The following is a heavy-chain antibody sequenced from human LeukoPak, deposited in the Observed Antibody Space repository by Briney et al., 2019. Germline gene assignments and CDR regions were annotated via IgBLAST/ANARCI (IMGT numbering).Heavy chain of an antibody. Sequence: ASVKVSCKASGYRFTGYYMHWVRQAPGQGLEWMGRINPNSGGTNYAQKFQGRVTMTRDTSINTVYMQLSRLRSEDTAVYYCARWEGIWFGDGTDYWGQGTLVTVSS. V-gene: IGHV1-2*06. CDR1: GYRFTGYY. D-gene: IGHD3-10*01. CDR2: INPNSGGT. J-gene: IGHJ4*02. CDR3: ARWEGIWFGDGTDY.